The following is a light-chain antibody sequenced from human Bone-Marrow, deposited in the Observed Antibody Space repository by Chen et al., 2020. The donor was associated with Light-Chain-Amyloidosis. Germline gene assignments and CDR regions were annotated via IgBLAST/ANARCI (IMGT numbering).Light chain of an antibody. CDR3: QQYGTSPLT. J-gene: IGKJ4*01. Sequence: EMVLTQSTGTLSLSPGEGANLSCRASQTISSNYLTWYQQKFGQAPRLLIYGSSSRATGIPDRCTGSWSGTYFTLTINRLEPEYFATYYGQQYGTSPLTFGGGTKVEIK. CDR1: QTISSNY. CDR2: GSS. V-gene: IGKV3-20*01.